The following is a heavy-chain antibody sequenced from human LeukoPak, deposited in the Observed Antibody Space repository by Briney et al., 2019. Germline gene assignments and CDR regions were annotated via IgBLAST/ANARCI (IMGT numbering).Heavy chain of an antibody. V-gene: IGHV5-51*01. CDR3: AKSAGGALYV. D-gene: IGHD3-10*01. CDR1: GYRFTSYW. Sequence: GESLKISGQGPGYRFTSYWSAGAGRMQGKGLEGMGFIYPGDSDTRYSPSFQGQVTISADKSISTAYLQWSSLKASDTAMYYCAKSAGGALYVWGQGTMVTVSS. J-gene: IGHJ3*01. CDR2: IYPGDSDT.